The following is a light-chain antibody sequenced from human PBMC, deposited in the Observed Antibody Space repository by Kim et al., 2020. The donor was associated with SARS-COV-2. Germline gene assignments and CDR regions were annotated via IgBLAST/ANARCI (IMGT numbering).Light chain of an antibody. CDR2: GNS. Sequence: QRVSTYCNGRSSNIGAGYDVHWYQQLPGTAPKLLIYGNSNRPSGVPDRFSGSKSGTSASLAITGLQAEDEADYYCQSYDSSLSGWVFGGGTQLTVL. CDR3: QSYDSSLSGWV. CDR1: SSNIGAGYD. J-gene: IGLJ2*01. V-gene: IGLV1-40*01.